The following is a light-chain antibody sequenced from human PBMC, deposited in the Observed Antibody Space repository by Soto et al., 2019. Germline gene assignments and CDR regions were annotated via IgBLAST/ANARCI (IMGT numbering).Light chain of an antibody. Sequence: DTQMTQSPSSLSASVGDRVTITCRASQSISNYLNWYQQKPGKAPKLLIYAAFSLQSGVPSRFSGSGSGTDFSLTISSLLPEDFATYYCQQSYSIPYTFGQGTKLEIK. CDR2: AAF. J-gene: IGKJ2*01. CDR1: QSISNY. CDR3: QQSYSIPYT. V-gene: IGKV1-39*01.